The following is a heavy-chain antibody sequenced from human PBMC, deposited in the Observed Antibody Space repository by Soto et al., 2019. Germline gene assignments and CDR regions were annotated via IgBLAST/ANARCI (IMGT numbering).Heavy chain of an antibody. J-gene: IGHJ4*02. CDR2: FDPEDGET. CDR1: GYTLTELS. Sequence: ASVKVSCKVSGYTLTELSMHWVRQAPGKGLEWMGGFDPEDGETIYAQKFQGRVTMTEDTSTDTAYMELSSLRSEDTAVYYCATVRYYDSSGYAWEYYFDYWGQGTLVTVSS. CDR3: ATVRYYDSSGYAWEYYFDY. D-gene: IGHD3-22*01. V-gene: IGHV1-24*01.